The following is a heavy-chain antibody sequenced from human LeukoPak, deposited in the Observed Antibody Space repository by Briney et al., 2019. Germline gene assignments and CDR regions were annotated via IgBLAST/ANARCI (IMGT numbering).Heavy chain of an antibody. J-gene: IGHJ6*02. CDR2: ISGSGGST. CDR3: ARAGIYYYYGMDV. V-gene: IGHV3-23*01. Sequence: GGSLRLSCAASGFTFSSYAMSWVRQAPGKGLEWVSAISGSGGSTYYADSVKGRFTISRDNSKNTLYLQMNSLRAEDTAVYYCARAGIYYYYGMDVWGQGTTVTVSS. D-gene: IGHD6-13*01. CDR1: GFTFSSYA.